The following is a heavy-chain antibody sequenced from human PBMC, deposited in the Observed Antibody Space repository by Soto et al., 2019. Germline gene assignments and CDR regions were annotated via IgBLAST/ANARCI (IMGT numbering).Heavy chain of an antibody. V-gene: IGHV3-23*01. J-gene: IGHJ4*02. CDR3: EKDGYTSSSNNRLDY. D-gene: IGHD6-13*01. Sequence: GGSLRLSCAASRFTFSSYAMCWVRQAPGKGLAWVSSISVSGGSTYYADSVKGRFTISRDNSNNTLYLQMNRLREADTAVYYCEKDGYTSSSNNRLDYWGKGTLVTVSS. CDR1: RFTFSSYA. CDR2: ISVSGGST.